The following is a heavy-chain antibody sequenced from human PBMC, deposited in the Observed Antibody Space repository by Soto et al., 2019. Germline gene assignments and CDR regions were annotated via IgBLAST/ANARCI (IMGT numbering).Heavy chain of an antibody. J-gene: IGHJ4*02. CDR2: ISHDGTKQ. CDR3: ARDSADNDNWQKTSPLTDY. CDR1: GFTFSSYY. Sequence: QVQLVESGGGVVQPGRSLRLSCAASGFTFSSYYIHWVRQAPGKGLEWVAVISHDGTKQYYADSVKGRFSISRDNSQNTRYLQMNSLRLDDTAIYYCARDSADNDNWQKTSPLTDYWGQGTLVTVSS. V-gene: IGHV3-30*04. D-gene: IGHD1-1*01.